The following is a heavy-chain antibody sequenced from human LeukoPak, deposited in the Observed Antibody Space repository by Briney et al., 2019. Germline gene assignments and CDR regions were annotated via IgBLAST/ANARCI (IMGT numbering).Heavy chain of an antibody. Sequence: PSETLSLTCTVSGGSISSYYWSWIRQPPGKGLEWIGYIYYSGSTNYNPSLKSRVTISVDTSKNQFSLKLSSVTAADTAVYYCARDLLSPYYDILTGYFGAFDIWGQGTMVTVSS. CDR3: ARDLLSPYYDILTGYFGAFDI. J-gene: IGHJ3*02. D-gene: IGHD3-9*01. CDR2: IYYSGST. CDR1: GGSISSYY. V-gene: IGHV4-59*01.